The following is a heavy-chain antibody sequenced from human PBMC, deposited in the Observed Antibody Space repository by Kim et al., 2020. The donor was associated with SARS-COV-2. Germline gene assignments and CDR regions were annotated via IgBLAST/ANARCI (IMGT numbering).Heavy chain of an antibody. D-gene: IGHD1-26*01. V-gene: IGHV3-48*01. CDR1: GFTFSSYS. CDR3: AGRLDY. CDR2: ISSSSNTI. Sequence: GGSLRLSCAASGFTFSSYSMNWVRQAPGKGLEWISYISSSSNTIYYADSVKGRFTISRDNAKNSLFLQMNSLRAEDTAVYYCAGRLDYWGQGNVVTVSS. J-gene: IGHJ4*02.